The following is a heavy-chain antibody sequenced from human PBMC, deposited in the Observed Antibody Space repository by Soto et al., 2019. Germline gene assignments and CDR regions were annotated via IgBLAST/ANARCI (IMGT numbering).Heavy chain of an antibody. CDR2: ISGSGGGT. CDR1: GFTFSSYA. CDR3: AKVRAAGTNWFDP. Sequence: GGSLRLSCAASGFTFSSYAMSWVRQAPGKGLEWVSAISGSGGGTYYADSVKGRFTISRDNSKNTQYLQMNSLRAEDTAVYYCAKVRAAGTNWFDPWGQGTLVTVSS. D-gene: IGHD6-13*01. V-gene: IGHV3-23*01. J-gene: IGHJ5*02.